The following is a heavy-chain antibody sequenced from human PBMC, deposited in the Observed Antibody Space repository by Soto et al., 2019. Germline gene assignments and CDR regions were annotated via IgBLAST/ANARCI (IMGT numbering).Heavy chain of an antibody. J-gene: IGHJ4*01. CDR3: AKAAGAAIFGVAHFDY. V-gene: IGHV3-74*01. Sequence: PGGSLRLSCAASGFTFSSYWMHWVRQAPGKGLVWVSRINSDGSSTSYADSVKGRFTISRDNAKKTLNLQKNSLRAEDTALYFCAKAAGAAIFGVAHFDYWGHGTLVTVSS. CDR1: GFTFSSYW. D-gene: IGHD3-3*01. CDR2: INSDGSST.